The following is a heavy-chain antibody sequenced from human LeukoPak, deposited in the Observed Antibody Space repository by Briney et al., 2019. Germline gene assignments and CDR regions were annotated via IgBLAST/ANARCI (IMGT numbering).Heavy chain of an antibody. D-gene: IGHD4-17*01. J-gene: IGHJ6*02. CDR2: IIPILTTT. Sequence: EASVKVSCKASGGSFSSYAVNWVRQAPGQGLEWMGDIIPILTTTNYAQNFQDRVTLTVDKSTSTAYMELRSLTSEDTAVYYCARNKGVYGDYKYYYGMDVWGQGTTVTVSS. V-gene: IGHV1-69*10. CDR1: GGSFSSYA. CDR3: ARNKGVYGDYKYYYGMDV.